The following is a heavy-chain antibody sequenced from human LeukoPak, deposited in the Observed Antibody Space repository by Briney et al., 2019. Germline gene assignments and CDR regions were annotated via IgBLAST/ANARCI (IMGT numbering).Heavy chain of an antibody. CDR3: AKSQLVGATFALDI. CDR1: GFSFSSYD. CDR2: IRGSGGST. D-gene: IGHD1-26*01. J-gene: IGHJ3*02. Sequence: GGYLRLSCAASGFSFSSYDMNWVRQAPGKGLEWVSAIRGSGGSTFYADSVKGRFTISRDNSKNTLNLQMNSLRAEDTAVYYCAKSQLVGATFALDIWGQGAMVTVSS. V-gene: IGHV3-23*01.